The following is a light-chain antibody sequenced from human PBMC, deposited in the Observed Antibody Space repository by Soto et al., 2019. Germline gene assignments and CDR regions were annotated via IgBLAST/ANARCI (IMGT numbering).Light chain of an antibody. CDR1: QNIYYN. CDR2: RAS. V-gene: IGKV3-15*01. CDR3: LKSHNLWA. J-gene: IGKJ1*01. Sequence: ILMTQSPATVSVSPGESATLSCRASQNIYYNVAWYQQRPGQAPRLLIYRASTRAPGVPARFSGSGSGTEFTLTISSLQPEDFTVYSCLKSHNLWAFGQGTKVDIK.